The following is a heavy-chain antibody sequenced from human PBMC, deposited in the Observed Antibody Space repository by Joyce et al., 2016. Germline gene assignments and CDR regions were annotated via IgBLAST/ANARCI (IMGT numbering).Heavy chain of an antibody. CDR1: GFTFTSHA. V-gene: IGHV3-23*01. J-gene: IGHJ4*02. Sequence: EVQLLESGGGLVQPGGSLRLSCAASGFTFTSHAMTWVRQAPGKGLVWISCISYRGDNLYYADSVKGRFTISRDKSKNTLSLQMNSLRAEDTAVFYCAKGSTTSCFSTIDDWGQGTLVTVSS. CDR3: AKGSTTSCFSTIDD. CDR2: ISYRGDNL. D-gene: IGHD2-2*01.